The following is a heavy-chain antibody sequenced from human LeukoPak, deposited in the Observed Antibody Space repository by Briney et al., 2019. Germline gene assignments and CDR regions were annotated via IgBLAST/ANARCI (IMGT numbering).Heavy chain of an antibody. Sequence: GRSLRLSCAASGFTFTSYGAHWVRQAPGKGLEWVAVISYDGSNKYYADSVKGRFTISRDSSKNTLYLQMNSLRAEDTAVYYCAKECGSSWLIYYGMDVWGKGTTVTVSS. V-gene: IGHV3-30*18. J-gene: IGHJ6*04. CDR2: ISYDGSNK. CDR1: GFTFTSYG. D-gene: IGHD6-13*01. CDR3: AKECGSSWLIYYGMDV.